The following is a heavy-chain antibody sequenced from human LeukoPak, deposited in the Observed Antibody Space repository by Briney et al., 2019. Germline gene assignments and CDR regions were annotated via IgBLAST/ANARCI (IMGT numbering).Heavy chain of an antibody. J-gene: IGHJ4*02. CDR3: ARAGIAAAGPPDY. CDR1: GFTVSSNY. CDR2: IYSGGST. D-gene: IGHD6-13*01. V-gene: IGHV3-66*01. Sequence: GGSLRLSCAASGFTVSSNYMSWVRQAPGKGLEWVSVIYSGGSTCYADSVKGRFTISRDNSKNTLYLQMNSLRAEDTAVYYCARAGIAAAGPPDYWGQGTLVTVSS.